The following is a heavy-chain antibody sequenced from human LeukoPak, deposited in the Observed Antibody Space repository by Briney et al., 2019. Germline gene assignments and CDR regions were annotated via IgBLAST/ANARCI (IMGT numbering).Heavy chain of an antibody. D-gene: IGHD3-16*01. J-gene: IGHJ4*02. V-gene: IGHV4-34*01. CDR1: GVSFSGYS. CDR3: ARGRGTY. CDR2: ISPSGAT. Sequence: SETLSLTCAVYGVSFSGYSWTWIRQPPGKGLEWIGEISPSGATNYSPSLKSRVTISIDTSKNQFFLNLSSVTAADTAVYYCARGRGTYWGQGTLVTVSS.